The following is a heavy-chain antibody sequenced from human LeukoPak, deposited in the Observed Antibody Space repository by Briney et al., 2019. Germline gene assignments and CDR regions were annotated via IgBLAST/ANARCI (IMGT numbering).Heavy chain of an antibody. CDR2: IIPIFGTA. CDR3: GGRAGSGSYSY. Sequence: SVKVSCKASGGTFSSYAISWVLQAPGQGLEWMGRIIPIFGTANYAQKFQGRVTISTDESTSTAYMELSSLRSEDTAGYYCGGRAGSGSYSYWGQGTLVTVSS. D-gene: IGHD1-26*01. J-gene: IGHJ4*02. V-gene: IGHV1-69*05. CDR1: GGTFSSYA.